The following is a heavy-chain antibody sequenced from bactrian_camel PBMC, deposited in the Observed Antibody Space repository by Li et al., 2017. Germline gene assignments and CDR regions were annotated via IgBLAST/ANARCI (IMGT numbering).Heavy chain of an antibody. CDR2: TRSGGTA. CDR3: AAGPWYTDEYKY. Sequence: GGSVQAGGSLRLSCSVSAYTDTRCTIVGWYRQAPGAEREFVSSTRSGGTAAYADSVKGRCTIARDNTKNTVYLQMISLEFEDTALYYCAAGPWYTDEYKYWGQGTQVTVS. J-gene: IGHJ4*01. D-gene: IGHD6*01. V-gene: IGHV3S53*01. CDR1: AYTDTRCT.